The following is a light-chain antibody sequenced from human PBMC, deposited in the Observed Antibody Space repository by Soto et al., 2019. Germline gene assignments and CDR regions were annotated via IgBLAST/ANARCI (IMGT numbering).Light chain of an antibody. Sequence: DIQMTQVPSSLSASVGDRFTITCRASQSITTYLNWYRQKQGKXPKXXIYAASSLQSGVPSRFSGSGSETELTISISSLQPEDFETYFCQQIYSAPLTFGGGTKVDIK. CDR2: AAS. CDR3: QQIYSAPLT. V-gene: IGKV1-39*01. J-gene: IGKJ4*01. CDR1: QSITTY.